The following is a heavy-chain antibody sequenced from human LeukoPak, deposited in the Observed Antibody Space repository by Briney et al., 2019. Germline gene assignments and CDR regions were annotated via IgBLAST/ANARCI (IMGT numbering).Heavy chain of an antibody. CDR1: GGSFSGYY. CDR3: ARVSIAAAGYYFDY. Sequence: SETLSLTCAVYGGSFSGYYWSWIRQPPGKGLEWIGEINHSGSTNYNPSLKSRVTISVDTSKNQFSLKLSSVTAADTAVYYCARVSIAAAGYYFDYWGQGTLVTVSS. D-gene: IGHD6-13*01. J-gene: IGHJ4*02. V-gene: IGHV4-34*01. CDR2: INHSGST.